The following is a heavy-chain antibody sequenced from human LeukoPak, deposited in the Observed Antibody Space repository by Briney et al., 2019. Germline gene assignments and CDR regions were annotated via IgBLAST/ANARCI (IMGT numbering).Heavy chain of an antibody. CDR2: IIPIFGTA. J-gene: IGHJ4*02. D-gene: IGHD2-15*01. V-gene: IGHV1-69*06. CDR3: ARGYCSGGSCYSLDDY. Sequence: SVKVSCKASGGTFSSYAISWVRQAPGQGLEWMGRIIPIFGTANYAQKFQGRVTITADKFTSTAYMELSSLRSEDTAVYYCARGYCSGGSCYSLDDYWGQGTLITVSS. CDR1: GGTFSSYA.